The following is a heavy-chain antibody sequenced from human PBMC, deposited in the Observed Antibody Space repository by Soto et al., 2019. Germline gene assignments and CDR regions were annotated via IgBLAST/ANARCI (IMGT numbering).Heavy chain of an antibody. CDR3: VRGGSRGDYYYYYGMDV. V-gene: IGHV1-2*04. D-gene: IGHD4-17*01. CDR2: INPNSGGT. J-gene: IGHJ6*02. CDR1: GYTFTGYY. Sequence: ASVKVSCKASGYTFTGYYMHWVRQAPGQGLEWMGWINPNSGGTNYAQKFQGWVTMTRDTSISTAYMELSRLRSDDTAVYYCVRGGSRGDYYYYYGMDVWGQGTTVTVSS.